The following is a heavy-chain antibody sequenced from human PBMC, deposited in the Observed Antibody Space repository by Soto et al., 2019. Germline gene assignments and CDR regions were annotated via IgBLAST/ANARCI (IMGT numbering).Heavy chain of an antibody. V-gene: IGHV1-69*02. CDR2: TIPILDVT. D-gene: IGHD3-10*01. CDR1: GGTFSTYP. Sequence: QVQLVQSGAEVKKPGPSVKVSCKTSGGTFSTYPITWLRQAPGQGLEWVGRTIPILDVTDSAQKFQGRVTITADKSTNTGYRGLNRLNTEETAVYYYKSAANSVGSESALEICGQGTMVTVSS. CDR3: KSAANSVGSESALEI. J-gene: IGHJ3*02.